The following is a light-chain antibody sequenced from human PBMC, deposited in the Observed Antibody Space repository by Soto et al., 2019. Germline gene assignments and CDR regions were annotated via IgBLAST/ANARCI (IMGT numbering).Light chain of an antibody. CDR1: HDISTF. CDR3: QQLYTFPFN. V-gene: IGKV1-9*01. J-gene: IGKJ5*01. Sequence: DIQLTQSPSLLSASIGDRVTITCRASHDISTFLAWYQQKPGKAPKLLIYEASTLQSGVPSRFSGIGSGTEFTLTISGLLPEDCAAYNCQQLYTFPFNVGQETRL. CDR2: EAS.